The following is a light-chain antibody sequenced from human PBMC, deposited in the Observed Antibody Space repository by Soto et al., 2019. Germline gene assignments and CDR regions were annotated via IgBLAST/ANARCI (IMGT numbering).Light chain of an antibody. J-gene: IGLJ2*01. V-gene: IGLV2-8*01. CDR2: EVT. CDR3: SSYAHSNNLI. Sequence: QSALTQPPSASGSPGQSVTISCKGTSSDVGGYDYVSWYQQHPGKAPKLMIYEVTKRPSGVPDRFSGSKSGNTASLTVSGLQAEDDADYYCSSYAHSNNLIFGGGTKLTVL. CDR1: SSDVGGYDY.